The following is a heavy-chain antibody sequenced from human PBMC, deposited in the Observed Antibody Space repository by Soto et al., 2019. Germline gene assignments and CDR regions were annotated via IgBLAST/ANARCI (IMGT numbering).Heavy chain of an antibody. CDR1: GFSLSTSGMC. CDR3: ATRPKYDSSGHYLGYYGMEV. Sequence: SGPTLVNPTQTLTLTCTFSGFSLSTSGMCVSWIRQPPGKALEWLALIDWDDDKYYSTSLKTRLTISKDTSKNQVVLTMTNMDPVDTATYYCATRPKYDSSGHYLGYYGMEVWGQGTTVTVS. D-gene: IGHD3-22*01. V-gene: IGHV2-70*01. J-gene: IGHJ6*02. CDR2: IDWDDDK.